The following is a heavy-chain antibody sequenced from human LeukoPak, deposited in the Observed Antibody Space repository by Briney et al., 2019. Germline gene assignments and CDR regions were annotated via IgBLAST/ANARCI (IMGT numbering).Heavy chain of an antibody. CDR3: ARTYTSPFDY. CDR2: INPNSGGT. Sequence: ASAKVSCKASGYTFTGYYMHWVRQAPGQGLEWMGRINPNSGGTNYAQKFQGRVTMTRNTSISTAYMELSSLRSEDTAVYYCARTYTSPFDYWGQGTLVTVSS. CDR1: GYTFTGYY. J-gene: IGHJ4*02. V-gene: IGHV1-2*06.